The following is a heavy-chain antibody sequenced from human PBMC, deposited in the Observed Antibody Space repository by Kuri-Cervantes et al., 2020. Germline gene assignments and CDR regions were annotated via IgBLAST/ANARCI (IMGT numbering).Heavy chain of an antibody. Sequence: GGSLRLSCAASGFTFSSYGMHWVRQAPGKGLEWVAVISYDGSNKYYADSVKGRFTISRDNAKNSLYLQMNSLRAEDTAVYYCAREVDTAMVGYGMDVWGQGTTVTVSS. CDR2: ISYDGSNK. V-gene: IGHV3-30*03. CDR3: AREVDTAMVGYGMDV. CDR1: GFTFSSYG. D-gene: IGHD5-18*01. J-gene: IGHJ6*02.